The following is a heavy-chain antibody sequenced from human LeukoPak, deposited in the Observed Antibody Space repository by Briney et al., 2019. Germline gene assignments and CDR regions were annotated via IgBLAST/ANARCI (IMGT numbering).Heavy chain of an antibody. J-gene: IGHJ4*02. CDR3: AVLVGATNFDY. Sequence: ASVTVSCKASGGTFSSYAISWVRQAPGQGLEWMGRIIPILGIANYAQKFQGRVTITADKSTSTAYMELSSLRSKDTAVYYCAVLVGATNFDYWGQGTLVTVSS. D-gene: IGHD1-26*01. V-gene: IGHV1-69*04. CDR1: GGTFSSYA. CDR2: IIPILGIA.